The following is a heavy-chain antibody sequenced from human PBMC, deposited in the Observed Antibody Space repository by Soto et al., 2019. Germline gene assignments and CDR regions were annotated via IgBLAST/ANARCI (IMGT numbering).Heavy chain of an antibody. J-gene: IGHJ4*02. V-gene: IGHV3-7*01. CDR1: GFTFSRYS. D-gene: IGHD5-12*01. CDR3: ARGRGPFRYSGSDF. CDR2: IKEDGDEK. Sequence: PGGSLRLSCAASGFTFSRYSMSWVRQAPGKGLEWVANIKEDGDEKHYVDSLKGRFTISRDNAKNSLYLQMNSLRADDTAVYYCARGRGPFRYSGSDFWGQGTLVTVSS.